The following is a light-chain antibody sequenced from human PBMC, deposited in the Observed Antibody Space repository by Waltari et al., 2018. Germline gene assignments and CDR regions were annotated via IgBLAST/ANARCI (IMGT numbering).Light chain of an antibody. Sequence: ELVLTQSPGTLSLSPGESGTLSCRASQSVSRFLAWYQQIPGQPPRLLIYGASTRATGIPDRFSGSGSGTDFSLTISRLEPEDFAVYYCQKYDRLPATFGQGTKVEIK. CDR1: QSVSRF. CDR2: GAS. V-gene: IGKV3-20*01. J-gene: IGKJ1*01. CDR3: QKYDRLPAT.